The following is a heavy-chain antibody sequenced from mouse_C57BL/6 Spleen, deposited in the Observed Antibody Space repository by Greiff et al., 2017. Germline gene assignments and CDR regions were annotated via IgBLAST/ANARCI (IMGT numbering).Heavy chain of an antibody. CDR2: IDPSDSYT. D-gene: IGHD2-4*01. Sequence: QVQLQQPGAELVRPGTSVKLSCKASGYTFTSYWMHWVKQRPGQGLEWIGVIDPSDSYTNYNQKFKGKATLTVDTSSSTAYMQLSSLTSEDSAVYYCAWDYDSFDYWGQGTTLTVSS. CDR1: GYTFTSYW. J-gene: IGHJ2*01. CDR3: AWDYDSFDY. V-gene: IGHV1-59*01.